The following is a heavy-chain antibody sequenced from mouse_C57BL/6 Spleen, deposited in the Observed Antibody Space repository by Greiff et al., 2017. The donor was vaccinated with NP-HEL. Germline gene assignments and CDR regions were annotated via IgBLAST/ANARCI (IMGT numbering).Heavy chain of an antibody. D-gene: IGHD2-3*01. CDR3: AYDGYYGYYAMDY. V-gene: IGHV1-26*01. CDR2: INPNNGGT. Sequence: VQLQQSGPELVKPGASVKISCKASGYTFTDYYMNWVKQSHGKSLEWIGDINPNNGGTSYNQKFKGKATLTVDKSSSTAYMELRSLTSEDSAVYYCAYDGYYGYYAMDYWGQGTSVTVSS. J-gene: IGHJ4*01. CDR1: GYTFTDYY.